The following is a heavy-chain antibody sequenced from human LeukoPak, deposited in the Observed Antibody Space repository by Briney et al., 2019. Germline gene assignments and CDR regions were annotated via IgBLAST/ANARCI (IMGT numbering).Heavy chain of an antibody. CDR2: INPSGGST. Sequence: GSVKVSCKASGYTFTRYYMHWLRQAPGQGLEWMGIINPSGGSTNYAQKFQGRVTMTRDTSTSTVYMELNNLRSEDTAVYYCARDGVGATIGFDAFDIWGQGTMVTVSS. V-gene: IGHV1-46*01. J-gene: IGHJ3*02. CDR3: ARDGVGATIGFDAFDI. D-gene: IGHD1-26*01. CDR1: GYTFTRYY.